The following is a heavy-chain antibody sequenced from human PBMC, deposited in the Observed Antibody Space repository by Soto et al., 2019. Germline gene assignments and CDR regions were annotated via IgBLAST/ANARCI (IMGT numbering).Heavy chain of an antibody. Sequence: EVQLLESGGGLVQPGGSLRLSCEASGFNFPNYAMSWVRQAPGKGLEWVSAISGSGDHIYYADAVKGHFTISRDKSKNTLFLQMTSLSAEDTAVYYCRQRGWSRPDCAYHMDVWGQGTRVTVS. CDR1: GFNFPNYA. V-gene: IGHV3-23*01. J-gene: IGHJ6*02. D-gene: IGHD6-19*01. CDR2: ISGSGDHI. CDR3: RQRGWSRPDCAYHMDV.